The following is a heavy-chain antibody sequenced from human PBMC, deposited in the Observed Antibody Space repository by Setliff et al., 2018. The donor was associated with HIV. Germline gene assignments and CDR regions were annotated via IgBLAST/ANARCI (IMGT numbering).Heavy chain of an antibody. CDR1: GFTFSSYG. Sequence: PGGSLRLSCAASGFTFSSYGMHWVRQAPGKGLEWVAVIWYDGSNKYYADSVKGRFTISRDNSKNTLYLQMNSLRAEDTAVYYCTADLPGGNSPYFDYWGQGTLVTVSS. D-gene: IGHD2-21*01. V-gene: IGHV3-30*02. J-gene: IGHJ4*02. CDR3: TADLPGGNSPYFDY. CDR2: IWYDGSNK.